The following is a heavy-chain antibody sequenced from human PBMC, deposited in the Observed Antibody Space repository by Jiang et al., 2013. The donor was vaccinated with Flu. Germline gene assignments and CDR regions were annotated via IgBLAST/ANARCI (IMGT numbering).Heavy chain of an antibody. V-gene: IGHV1-2*02. CDR3: ARYRWNGENRFDP. CDR2: INPNTGGT. CDR1: GYTFTGYY. D-gene: IGHD1-20*01. Sequence: SGAEVKKPGASVKVSCKASGYTFTGYYMHWVRQAPGQGLEWMGWINPNTGGTNYAQKFQGRVTMTWDTSISTAYMDLTSLTSDDTAVYYCARYRWNGENRFDPWGQGSLVTVSS. J-gene: IGHJ5*02.